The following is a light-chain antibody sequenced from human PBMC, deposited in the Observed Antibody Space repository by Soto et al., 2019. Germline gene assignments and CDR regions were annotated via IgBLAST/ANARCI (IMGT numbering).Light chain of an antibody. V-gene: IGLV2-23*01. J-gene: IGLJ1*01. CDR2: EGI. CDR1: SSDVGGFNV. Sequence: QSVLTQPASVSGSPGQPITISCTGTSSDVGGFNVVAWYQQDPGKAPKVIIYEGIKRRSGVSNRFSGSNSGGTASLTISGLQAEDESYYYCCSYVGATTYVFGTWTNLNVL. CDR3: CSYVGATTYV.